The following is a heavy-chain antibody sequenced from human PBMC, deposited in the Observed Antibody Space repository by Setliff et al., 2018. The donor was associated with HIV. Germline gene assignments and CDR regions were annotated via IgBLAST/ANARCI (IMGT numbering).Heavy chain of an antibody. CDR2: IIPFFGTA. Sequence: VTVSCKASGGTFSSYAISWVRQAPGQGLEWMGGIIPFFGTAKYPQKFQGRVTITADESTSTAYMELSRLRSEDTVVYYCATLTYCGGDCYSTGASDIWGQGTKVTVSS. CDR1: GGTFSSYA. CDR3: ATLTYCGGDCYSTGASDI. D-gene: IGHD2-21*01. J-gene: IGHJ3*02. V-gene: IGHV1-69*01.